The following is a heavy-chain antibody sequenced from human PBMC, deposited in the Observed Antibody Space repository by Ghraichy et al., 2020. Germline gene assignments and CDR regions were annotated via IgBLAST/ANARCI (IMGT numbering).Heavy chain of an antibody. CDR3: ARVRPADIVATIQIFDY. V-gene: IGHV4-31*03. D-gene: IGHD5-12*01. J-gene: IGHJ4*02. CDR2: IYYSGST. Sequence: SETLSLTCTVSGGSISSGGYYWSWIRQHPGKGLEWIGYIYYSGSTYYNPSLKSRVTISVDTSKNQFSLKLSSVTAADTAVYYCARVRPADIVATIQIFDYWGQGTLVTVSS. CDR1: GGSISSGGYY.